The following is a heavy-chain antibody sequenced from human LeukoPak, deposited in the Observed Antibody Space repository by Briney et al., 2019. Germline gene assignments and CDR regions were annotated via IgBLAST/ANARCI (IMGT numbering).Heavy chain of an antibody. D-gene: IGHD6-19*01. Sequence: SETLSLACAVYGGSFSGYYWSWIRQPPGKGLEWIGEINHSGSTNYNPFLKSRVTISVDTSKNQFSLKLSSVTAADTAVYYCARAAAVAGYVPYGMDVWGQGTTVTVSS. CDR3: ARAAAVAGYVPYGMDV. J-gene: IGHJ6*02. V-gene: IGHV4-34*01. CDR1: GGSFSGYY. CDR2: INHSGST.